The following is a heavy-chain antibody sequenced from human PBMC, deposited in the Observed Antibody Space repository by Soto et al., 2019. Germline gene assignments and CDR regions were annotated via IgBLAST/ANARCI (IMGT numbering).Heavy chain of an antibody. CDR2: ISGSGGST. D-gene: IGHD3-9*01. J-gene: IGHJ5*02. Sequence: EVQLLESGGGLVQPGGSLRLSCAASGFTFSSYAMSWVRQAPGKGLEWVSAISGSGGSTYYADSVKGRFTISRDNSKNTLYLQMNSLRAEDTAVYYCAKDGLPGPWGQNNWFDPWGQGTLVTLSS. CDR3: AKDGLPGPWGQNNWFDP. V-gene: IGHV3-23*01. CDR1: GFTFSSYA.